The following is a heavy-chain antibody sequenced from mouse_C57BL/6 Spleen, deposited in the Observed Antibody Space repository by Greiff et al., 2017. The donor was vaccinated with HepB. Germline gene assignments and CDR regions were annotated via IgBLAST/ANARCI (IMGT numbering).Heavy chain of an antibody. J-gene: IGHJ4*01. D-gene: IGHD1-1*01. CDR1: GYTFTSYW. V-gene: IGHV1-69*01. Sequence: QVQLKHSGAELVMPGASVKLSCKASGYTFTSYWMHWVKQRPGQGLEWIGEIDPSDSYTNYNQKFKGKSTLTVDKSSSTAYMQLSSLTSEDSAVYYCARSLYGSSPFYAMDYWGQGTSVTVSS. CDR3: ARSLYGSSPFYAMDY. CDR2: IDPSDSYT.